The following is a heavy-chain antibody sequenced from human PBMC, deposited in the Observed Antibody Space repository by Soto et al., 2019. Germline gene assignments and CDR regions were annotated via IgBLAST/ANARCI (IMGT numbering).Heavy chain of an antibody. CDR2: ILPIVDAI. D-gene: IGHD2-2*01. Sequence: QVQLVQSGTEVKKPGSSVKVSCKASGGTFSRHAVNWVRQAPGQGLEWMGAILPIVDAINDAQKVEDRVTLTADESTGTVYMELRILRSEATDVYFWAGATPNADVDHDAFDIWGQETRVIVSS. CDR1: GGTFSRHA. J-gene: IGHJ3*02. CDR3: AGATPNADVDHDAFDI. V-gene: IGHV1-69*12.